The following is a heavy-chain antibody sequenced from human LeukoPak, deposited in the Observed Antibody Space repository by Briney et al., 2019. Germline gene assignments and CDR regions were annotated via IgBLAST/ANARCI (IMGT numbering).Heavy chain of an antibody. Sequence: PSETLSLTCTVSGGSIRTYYWSWIRQPPGKGLEWIGCLYSSGTTNYNPSLKSRVTMSVDTTKNQFSLKLSSVTAADTAVYYCAREIATGTRVFDYWGQGTLVTVSS. CDR1: GGSIRTYY. J-gene: IGHJ4*02. D-gene: IGHD1-1*01. V-gene: IGHV4-59*13. CDR2: LYSSGTT. CDR3: AREIATGTRVFDY.